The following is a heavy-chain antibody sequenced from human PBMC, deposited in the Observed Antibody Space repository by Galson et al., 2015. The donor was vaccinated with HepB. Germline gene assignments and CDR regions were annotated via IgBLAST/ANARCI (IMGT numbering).Heavy chain of an antibody. CDR1: GFTFSSYS. J-gene: IGHJ4*02. CDR3: AGGTLLVPGY. CDR2: ISSSSSTI. Sequence: SLRLSCAASGFTFSSYSMNWVRQAPGKGLEWVSYISSSSSTIYYADSVKGRFTISRDNAKNSLYLQMNSLRAEDTAVYYCAGGTLLVPGYWGQGTLVTVSS. D-gene: IGHD6-13*01. V-gene: IGHV3-48*04.